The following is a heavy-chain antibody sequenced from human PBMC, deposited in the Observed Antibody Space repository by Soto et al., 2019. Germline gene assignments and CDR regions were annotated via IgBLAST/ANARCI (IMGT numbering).Heavy chain of an antibody. J-gene: IGHJ4*02. CDR3: SSNSAPTAAGPY. D-gene: IGHD6-13*01. CDR2: IDTSDSYT. Sequence: PGESLQISCKGSGYSFSSYRITWLRQRPGKGLEWIGRIDTSDSYTNYSPSFQGHVTISADKSISTAYLQWSSLKASDTAMYYCSSNSAPTAAGPYWGQGTLVTVSS. CDR1: GYSFSSYR. V-gene: IGHV5-10-1*01.